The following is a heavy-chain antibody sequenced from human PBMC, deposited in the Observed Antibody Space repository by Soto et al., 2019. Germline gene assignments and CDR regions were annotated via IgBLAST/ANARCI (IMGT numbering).Heavy chain of an antibody. D-gene: IGHD3-10*01. CDR2: ISGSGATT. CDR3: AKAGPENYYGSGIQGRYFDY. V-gene: IGHV3-23*01. J-gene: IGHJ4*02. Sequence: GGSLRLSCAASGFTFNSYAMSWVRQAPGKGLEWVSRISGSGATTYYADTVKGRFTISRDNSKNTLYLQMHSLRAEDTAVYYCAKAGPENYYGSGIQGRYFDYWGQGILVTVSS. CDR1: GFTFNSYA.